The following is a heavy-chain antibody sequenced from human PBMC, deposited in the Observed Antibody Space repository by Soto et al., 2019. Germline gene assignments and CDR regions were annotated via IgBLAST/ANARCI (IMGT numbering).Heavy chain of an antibody. CDR1: GYTFTSYG. D-gene: IGHD3-22*01. CDR3: ARSGPGGYIDY. J-gene: IGHJ4*02. V-gene: IGHV1-18*04. CDR2: ISAYNGNT. Sequence: ASVKVSCKASGYTFTSYGISWVRQAPGQGLEWMGWISAYNGNTNYAQKLQGRVTMTTDTSKNQFSLQLNSVTPEGTAVYYCARSGPGGYIDYWGQGTLVTVSS.